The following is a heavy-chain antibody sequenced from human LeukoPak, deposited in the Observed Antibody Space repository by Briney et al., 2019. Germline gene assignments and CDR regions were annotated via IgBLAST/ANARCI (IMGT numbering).Heavy chain of an antibody. CDR2: IYNSGRT. CDR1: GGSISSHY. Sequence: PSETLSLTCTVSGGSISSHYWSWIRQPPGKGLEWIGYIYNSGRTNYNPSLKSRVTISVDTSKNQFSLKLSSVTAADTAVYYCARSGKLWFGELLVFDYWGQGTLVTVSS. J-gene: IGHJ4*02. CDR3: ARSGKLWFGELLVFDY. V-gene: IGHV4-59*11. D-gene: IGHD3-10*01.